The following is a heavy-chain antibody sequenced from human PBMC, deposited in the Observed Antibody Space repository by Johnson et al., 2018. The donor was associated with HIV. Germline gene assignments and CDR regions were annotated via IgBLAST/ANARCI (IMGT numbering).Heavy chain of an antibody. J-gene: IGHJ3*02. D-gene: IGHD3-9*01. V-gene: IGHV3-23*04. CDR3: AREEGTDILTRGDAFDI. CDR1: GFTFSSYA. CDR2: ISGSGDSA. Sequence: MQLVESGGGLVQPGGSLRLSCAASGFTFSSYAMSWVRQAPGKGLAWVSAISGSGDSAYYAASVKGRFTISRDNAKNSLYLQMNRLRAEDTAVYYCAREEGTDILTRGDAFDIWGQGTMVTVSS.